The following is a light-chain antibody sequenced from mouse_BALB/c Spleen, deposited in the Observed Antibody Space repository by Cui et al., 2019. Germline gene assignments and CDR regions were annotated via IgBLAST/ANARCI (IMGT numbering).Light chain of an antibody. J-gene: IGKJ4*01. CDR2: GAS. CDR3: GQSYSYPFT. Sequence: NIVMTQSPKSMSMSAGERVTLSCKASENVGTYVSWYQQKPEQSPKLLIYGASNRYTGVPDRFTGSGSATDFTLTISSVQAEDLADYHCGQSYSYPFTFGSGTKLEIK. V-gene: IGKV6-20*01. CDR1: ENVGTY.